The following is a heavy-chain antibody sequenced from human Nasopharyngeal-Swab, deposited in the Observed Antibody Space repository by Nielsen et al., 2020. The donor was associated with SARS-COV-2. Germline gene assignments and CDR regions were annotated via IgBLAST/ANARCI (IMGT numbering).Heavy chain of an antibody. Sequence: GSLRLSCTVPGGSFTGFYWSWIRQPPGKGLEWIGYIYYGGSTNYNPSLKSRVTISLDTSKNQFSLILSSVTAADTAVYYCARVRPHYFDSSGYDYWGQGTLVTVSS. CDR1: GGSFTGFY. CDR3: ARVRPHYFDSSGYDY. D-gene: IGHD3-22*01. J-gene: IGHJ4*02. CDR2: IYYGGST. V-gene: IGHV4-59*01.